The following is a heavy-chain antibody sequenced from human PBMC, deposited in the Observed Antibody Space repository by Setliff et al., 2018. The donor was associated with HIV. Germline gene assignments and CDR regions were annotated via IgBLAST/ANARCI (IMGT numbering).Heavy chain of an antibody. CDR1: HGSISPFY. CDR3: ARDRPPSTVDMLGAFDR. CDR2: IFYTGTT. J-gene: IGHJ3*02. D-gene: IGHD4-17*01. V-gene: IGHV4-59*01. Sequence: SETLSLTCTVSHGSISPFYWSWMRQPPGKGLEWMGYIFYTGTTKYNPSLKSRVSMSVDMSKNQLSLKLKSVTAADTAVYYCARDRPPSTVDMLGAFDRWGQGTKVTVSS.